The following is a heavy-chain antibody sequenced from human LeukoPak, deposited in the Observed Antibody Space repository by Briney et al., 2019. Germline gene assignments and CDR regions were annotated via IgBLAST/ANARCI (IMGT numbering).Heavy chain of an antibody. CDR2: IIPILGIA. CDR1: GGTFSSYA. Sequence: SVKVSCKASGGTFSSYAISWVRQGPGQGLEWMGRIIPILGIANYAQKFQGRVTITADKSTSTAYMELSSLRSEDTAVYYCAMGDGYNLDYWGQGTLVTVSS. CDR3: AMGDGYNLDY. D-gene: IGHD5-24*01. V-gene: IGHV1-69*04. J-gene: IGHJ4*02.